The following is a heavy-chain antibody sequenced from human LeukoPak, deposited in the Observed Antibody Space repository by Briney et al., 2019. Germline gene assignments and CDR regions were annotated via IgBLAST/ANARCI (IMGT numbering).Heavy chain of an antibody. V-gene: IGHV4-34*01. CDR2: INHSGST. CDR3: ARGGIGLYGYVWGSYRGSNWFDP. Sequence: SSETLSLTCAVYGGSFSGYYWSWIRQPPGKGLEWIGEINHSGSTYYNPSLKSRVTISVDTSKNQFSLKLSSVTAADTAVYYCARGGIGLYGYVWGSYRGSNWFDPWGQGTLVTVSS. CDR1: GGSFSGYY. J-gene: IGHJ5*02. D-gene: IGHD3-16*02.